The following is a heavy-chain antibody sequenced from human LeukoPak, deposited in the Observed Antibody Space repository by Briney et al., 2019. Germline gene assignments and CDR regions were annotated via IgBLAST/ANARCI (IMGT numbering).Heavy chain of an antibody. CDR3: ARVVQLERRSYFDY. D-gene: IGHD1-1*01. CDR1: GYTFTGYY. J-gene: IGHJ4*02. Sequence: GASVKVSCKASGYTFTGYYMHWVRQAPGQGLEWMGRINPNSGGTNYAQKFQGRVTMTRDTSISTAYMELSSLRSEDTAVYYCARVVQLERRSYFDYWGQGTLVTVSS. CDR2: INPNSGGT. V-gene: IGHV1-2*06.